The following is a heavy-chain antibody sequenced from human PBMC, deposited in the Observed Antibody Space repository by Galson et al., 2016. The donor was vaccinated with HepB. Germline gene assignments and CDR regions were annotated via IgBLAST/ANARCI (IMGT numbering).Heavy chain of an antibody. D-gene: IGHD1-26*01. J-gene: IGHJ4*02. Sequence: SLRLSCAASGFTFSSYAMTWVRQAPGEGLEWVSTISASGDSTYYIDSVKGRFTISRDNSKNTLYLQMNSLRAEDTAVYYCAKRPYRVGGHFDYWGQGTLVTVSS. CDR3: AKRPYRVGGHFDY. CDR1: GFTFSSYA. CDR2: ISASGDST. V-gene: IGHV3-23*01.